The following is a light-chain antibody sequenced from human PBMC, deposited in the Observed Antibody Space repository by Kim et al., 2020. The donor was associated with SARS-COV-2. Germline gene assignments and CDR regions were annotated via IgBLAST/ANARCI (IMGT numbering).Light chain of an antibody. V-gene: IGKV1-16*01. Sequence: AAVGDRVIITCRASQGIANNVAWFQQKPGKAPKSLIYAASSLESGVPSRFSGSGSGTDFILTISSLQPEDYATYYCQQYDGYPRTFGQGTKVDIK. CDR3: QQYDGYPRT. CDR1: QGIANN. J-gene: IGKJ1*01. CDR2: AAS.